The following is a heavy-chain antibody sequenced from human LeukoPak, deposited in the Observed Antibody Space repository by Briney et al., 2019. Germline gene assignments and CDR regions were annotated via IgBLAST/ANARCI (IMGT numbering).Heavy chain of an antibody. CDR1: GFTFSSYG. CDR2: ISGSGGST. D-gene: IGHD1-26*01. V-gene: IGHV3-23*01. Sequence: PGGSLRLSCAASGFTFSSYGMSWVRQAPGKGLEWVSAISGSGGSTYYADSVKGRFTISRDNSKNTLYLQMNSLRAEDTAVYYCARSIVGATSYDPWGQGTLVTVSS. J-gene: IGHJ5*02. CDR3: ARSIVGATSYDP.